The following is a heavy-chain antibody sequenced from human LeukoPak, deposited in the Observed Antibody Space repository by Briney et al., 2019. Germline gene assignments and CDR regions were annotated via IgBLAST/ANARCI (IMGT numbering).Heavy chain of an antibody. D-gene: IGHD6-13*01. Sequence: SGGSLRLSCAASGFTFSSYSMNWVRQAPGKGLEWVSSISSSSSYIYYADSVKGRFTISRDNARNSLYLQMNSLRAEDTAVYYCARDVSSSWSSYYYYYTDVWGKGTTVTVSS. V-gene: IGHV3-21*01. J-gene: IGHJ6*03. CDR1: GFTFSSYS. CDR3: ARDVSSSWSSYYYYYTDV. CDR2: ISSSSSYI.